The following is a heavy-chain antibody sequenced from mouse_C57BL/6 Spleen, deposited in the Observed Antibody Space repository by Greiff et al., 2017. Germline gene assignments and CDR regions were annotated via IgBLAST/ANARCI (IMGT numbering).Heavy chain of an antibody. V-gene: IGHV1-85*01. CDR2: IYPRDGST. CDR3: ARGSYYGSSPFAY. J-gene: IGHJ3*01. Sequence: QVQLQQSGPELVKPGASVKLSCKASGYTFTSYDINWVKQGPGQGLEWIGWIYPRDGSTKYNETFKGKATLTVDTSSSTAYMELHSLTSEDSAVYFCARGSYYGSSPFAYWGKGTLVTVSA. CDR1: GYTFTSYD. D-gene: IGHD1-1*01.